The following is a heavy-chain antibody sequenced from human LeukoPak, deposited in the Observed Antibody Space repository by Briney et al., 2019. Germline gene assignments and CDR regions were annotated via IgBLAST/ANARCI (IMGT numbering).Heavy chain of an antibody. V-gene: IGHV4-34*01. D-gene: IGHD5-18*01. J-gene: IGHJ4*02. CDR1: GGSFSGYY. CDR3: AGSRGYSYGYNN. CDR2: INHSGST. Sequence: SETLSLICAVYGGSFSGYYWSWIRQPPGKGLEWIGEINHSGSTNYNPSLKSRVTISVDTSKNQFSLKLSSVTAADTAVYYCAGSRGYSYGYNNWGQGTLVTVSS.